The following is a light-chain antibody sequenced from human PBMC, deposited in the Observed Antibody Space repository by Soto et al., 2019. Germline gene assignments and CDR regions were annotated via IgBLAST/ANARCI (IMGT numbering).Light chain of an antibody. CDR2: GAS. Sequence: EIVLTQSPGTLSLSPGERATLSCRASQSVSSYLAWYQQKPGQAPRRLIYGASSRATGIPDRFSGSGSGTDFTLTISRLEPEDFAVYYCQQYGRPSRTFGQGTKVEIK. CDR3: QQYGRPSRT. V-gene: IGKV3-20*01. CDR1: QSVSSY. J-gene: IGKJ1*01.